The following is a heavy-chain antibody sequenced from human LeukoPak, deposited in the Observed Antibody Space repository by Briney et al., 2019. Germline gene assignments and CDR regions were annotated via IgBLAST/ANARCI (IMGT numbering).Heavy chain of an antibody. J-gene: IGHJ6*02. CDR2: IIPIFGTA. D-gene: IGHD1-1*01. CDR1: GGTFSSYA. V-gene: IGHV1-69*13. CDR3: ARGPTWDYGMDV. Sequence: SVKVSCKASGGTFSSYAISWVRQAPGQGLEWMGGIIPIFGTANYAQKFQGRVTITADESTSTAYMELSSLKSEDTAVYYCARGPTWDYGMDVWGQGTTVTVSS.